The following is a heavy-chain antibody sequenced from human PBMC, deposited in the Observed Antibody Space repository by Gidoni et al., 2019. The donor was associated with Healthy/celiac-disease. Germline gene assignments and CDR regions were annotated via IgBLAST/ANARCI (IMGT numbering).Heavy chain of an antibody. CDR1: GFTFRDYY. CDR2: ISSSSSYT. V-gene: IGHV3-11*06. J-gene: IGHJ6*03. CDR3: ARDYTIFGVAPYYYYYYMDV. Sequence: QVQLVESGGGLVKPGGSLRLSCAASGFTFRDYYMSWIRQAPGKGLEWVSYISSSSSYTNYADSVKGRFTISRDNAKNSLYLQMNSLRAEDTAVYYCARDYTIFGVAPYYYYYYMDVWGKGTTVTVSS. D-gene: IGHD3-3*01.